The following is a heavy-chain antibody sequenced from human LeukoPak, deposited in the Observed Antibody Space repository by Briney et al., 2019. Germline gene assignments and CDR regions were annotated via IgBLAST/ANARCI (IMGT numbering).Heavy chain of an antibody. J-gene: IGHJ5*02. CDR2: INPNSGGT. V-gene: IGHV1-2*02. D-gene: IGHD4-17*01. Sequence: ASVKVSCKASGCTFTGYYMHWVRQAPGQGLEWMGWINPNSGGTNYAQKFQGRVTMTRDTSISTAYMELSRLRSDDTAVYYCARGWQATVTGIDPWGQGTLVTVSS. CDR3: ARGWQATVTGIDP. CDR1: GCTFTGYY.